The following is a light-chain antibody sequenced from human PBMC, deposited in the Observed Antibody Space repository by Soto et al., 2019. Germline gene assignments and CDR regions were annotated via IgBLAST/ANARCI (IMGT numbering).Light chain of an antibody. V-gene: IGLV2-14*01. J-gene: IGLJ1*01. CDR2: VVS. CDR1: SSDVGGYNY. CDR3: SSYTSNSTLFV. Sequence: QSALTQPASVSGSPGQSITISCTGTSSDVGGYNYVSWYQQHPGKAPKLMIYVVSNRPSGVSNRFSGSKSGNTASLTISGLQAEDEADYYCSSYTSNSTLFVFGPGTKVTVL.